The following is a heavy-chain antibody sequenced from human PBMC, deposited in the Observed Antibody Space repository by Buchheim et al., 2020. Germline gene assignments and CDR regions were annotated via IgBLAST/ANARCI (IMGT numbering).Heavy chain of an antibody. Sequence: QVQLVQSGAEVKKPGASVKVSCKASGYTFTSYDINWVRQATGQGLEWMGWMNPNSSNTGYAQKFQGRVTMTRNTSISTAYMQLSSLSSEDTAVYYCARGGYCSGGSCYGWFDPWGQGTL. CDR1: GYTFTSYD. J-gene: IGHJ5*02. CDR3: ARGGYCSGGSCYGWFDP. CDR2: MNPNSSNT. V-gene: IGHV1-8*01. D-gene: IGHD2-15*01.